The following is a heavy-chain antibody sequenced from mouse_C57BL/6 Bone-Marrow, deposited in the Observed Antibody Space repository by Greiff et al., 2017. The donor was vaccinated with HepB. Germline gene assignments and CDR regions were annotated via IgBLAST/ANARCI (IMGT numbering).Heavy chain of an antibody. V-gene: IGHV10-1*01. D-gene: IGHD1-1*01. CDR3: VVLLRRYFDV. Sequence: EVKLVESGGGLVQPKGSLKLSCAASGFSFNTYAMNWVRQAPGKGLEWVARIRSKSNNYATYYADSVKDRFTISRDDSESMLYLQMNNLKTEDTAMYYCVVLLRRYFDVWGTGTTVTVSS. J-gene: IGHJ1*03. CDR2: IRSKSNNYAT. CDR1: GFSFNTYA.